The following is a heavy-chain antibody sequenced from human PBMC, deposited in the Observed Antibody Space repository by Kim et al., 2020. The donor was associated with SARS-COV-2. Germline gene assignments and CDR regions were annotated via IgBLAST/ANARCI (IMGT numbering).Heavy chain of an antibody. V-gene: IGHV3-23*01. Sequence: GGSLRLSCAASGFTFSSYAMSWVRQAPGKGLEWVSAISGSGGSTYYADSVKGRFTISRDNSKNTLYLQMNSLRAEDTAVYYCAKAPPGLVVYGYGMDVWGQGTTVTVSS. D-gene: IGHD2-8*02. CDR1: GFTFSSYA. CDR2: ISGSGGST. J-gene: IGHJ6*02. CDR3: AKAPPGLVVYGYGMDV.